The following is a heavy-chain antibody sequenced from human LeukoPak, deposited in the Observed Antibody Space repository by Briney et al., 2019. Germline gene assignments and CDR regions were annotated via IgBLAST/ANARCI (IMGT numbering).Heavy chain of an antibody. CDR3: ARRGSGSYWLNPYYYYGMDV. Sequence: SETLSLTCTVSGGSISSYYWSWIRQPAGKGLEWIGRIYTSGSTNYNPSLKSRVTMSVDTSKNQFSLKLSSVTAADTAVYYRARRGSGSYWLNPYYYYGMDVWGQGTTVTVSS. V-gene: IGHV4-4*07. CDR2: IYTSGST. J-gene: IGHJ6*02. CDR1: GGSISSYY. D-gene: IGHD3-10*01.